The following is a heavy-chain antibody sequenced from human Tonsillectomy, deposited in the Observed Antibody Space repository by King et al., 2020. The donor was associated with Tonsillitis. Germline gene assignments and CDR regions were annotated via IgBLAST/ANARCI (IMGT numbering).Heavy chain of an antibody. Sequence: QLQESGPGLVRPSETLSLTCTVSGGSISSNNYYWGWIRQPPGKGLEWIGYIYHSGSTYYNPSLNSRVTISVDTSKNQFSLKLSSVTAADTAVYYCARLFYYDSGGHFYYFDYWGQGTLVTVSS. D-gene: IGHD3-22*01. V-gene: IGHV4-39*01. J-gene: IGHJ4*02. CDR2: IYHSGST. CDR1: GGSISSNNYY. CDR3: ARLFYYDSGGHFYYFDY.